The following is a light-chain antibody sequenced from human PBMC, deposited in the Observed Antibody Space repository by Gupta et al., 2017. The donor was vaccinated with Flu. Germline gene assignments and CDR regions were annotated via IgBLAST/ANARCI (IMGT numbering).Light chain of an antibody. CDR3: GTWDSRLSAAV. CDR1: SSNIGNNY. CDR2: DNN. J-gene: IGLJ7*01. V-gene: IGLV1-51*01. Sequence: KVTISCSGSSSNIGNNYVSWYQQRPGTTPKLLIYDNNKRLSGIPDRFSGSKSGTSATLGITGLQTGDEADYYCGTWDSRLSAAVFGGGTQLTVL.